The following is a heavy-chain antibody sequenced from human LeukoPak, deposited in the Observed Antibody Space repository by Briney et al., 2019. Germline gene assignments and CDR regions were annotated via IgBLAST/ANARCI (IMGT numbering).Heavy chain of an antibody. CDR2: IILMFGTT. V-gene: IGHV1-69*13. D-gene: IGHD3-10*01. CDR3: GRDRDTMVAY. CDR1: GGTFRSAA. J-gene: IGHJ4*02. Sequence: PMASVKVSCKASGGTFRSAAMSWVRQAPGQGLEWVGHIILMFGTTTYAQNFQGRVTISADESTTTVYMELTRLTSDDTAVYYCGRDRDTMVAYWGQGTLVTVSS.